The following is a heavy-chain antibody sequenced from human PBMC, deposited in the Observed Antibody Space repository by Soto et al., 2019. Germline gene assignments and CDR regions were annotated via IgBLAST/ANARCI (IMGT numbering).Heavy chain of an antibody. CDR2: INRDGSSI. J-gene: IGHJ4*02. CDR1: GFTFSSYW. V-gene: IGHV3-74*01. D-gene: IGHD6-13*01. Sequence: PGGSMRISCAASGFTFSSYWMHWVRQAPGKGLVWVSRINRDGSSINYADSARGRVTISRDNAKNTLYLQVNGLRAEDTAVYYCAREIATTGEYYFDYWGQGILVTVSS. CDR3: AREIATTGEYYFDY.